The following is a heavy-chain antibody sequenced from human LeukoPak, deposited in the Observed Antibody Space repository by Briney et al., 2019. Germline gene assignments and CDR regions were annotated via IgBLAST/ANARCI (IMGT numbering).Heavy chain of an antibody. D-gene: IGHD2-15*01. Sequence: GGSLRLSCGASGFTFSTYWMSWVRQAPGKGLEWVANTKKDGSEKYYVDSVKGRFTISRDNAKNSLYLQMNSLRAEDTALYYCAKDSDCSGGSCYSDYWGQGTLVTVSS. CDR3: AKDSDCSGGSCYSDY. CDR2: TKKDGSEK. J-gene: IGHJ4*03. CDR1: GFTFSTYW. V-gene: IGHV3-7*03.